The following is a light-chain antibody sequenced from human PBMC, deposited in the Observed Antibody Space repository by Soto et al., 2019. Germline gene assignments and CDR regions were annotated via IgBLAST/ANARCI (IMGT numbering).Light chain of an antibody. Sequence: DIQMTQSPSTLPASVGDRVTVTCRASQSIRSWLAWYQEKPGKAPKLLIYKASLLETGVPSRFSGSGSGTEFTLTISSLQTDDFGTYHCQQLNGYPPSSVGGTKV. J-gene: IGKJ4*01. V-gene: IGKV1-5*03. CDR3: QQLNGYPPS. CDR2: KAS. CDR1: QSIRSW.